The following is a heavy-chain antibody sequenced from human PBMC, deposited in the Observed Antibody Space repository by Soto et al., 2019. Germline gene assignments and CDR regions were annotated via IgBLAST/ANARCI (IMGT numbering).Heavy chain of an antibody. D-gene: IGHD2-15*01. CDR3: ASGYSTNNWFDP. CDR2: FSFGGPT. Sequence: GTLCLTCTVSGDSISSSNYLWGWIRQPPGKGLEWIGSFSFGGPTYYNPSLESRVTISVDTSKNQFSLRLRSVTAADTALYYCASGYSTNNWFDPWGQGTLVTVSS. V-gene: IGHV4-39*01. J-gene: IGHJ5*02. CDR1: GDSISSSNYL.